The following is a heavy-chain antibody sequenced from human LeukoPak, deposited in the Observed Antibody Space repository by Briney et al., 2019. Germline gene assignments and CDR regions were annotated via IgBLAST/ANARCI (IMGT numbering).Heavy chain of an antibody. D-gene: IGHD5-12*01. CDR3: AHIIVATIPPYSNFDY. CDR1: GFTFIDYY. J-gene: IGHJ4*02. V-gene: IGHV3-11*04. CDR2: ISSSSSTI. Sequence: PGGSLRLSCAASGFTFIDYYMSWIRQAPGKGLEWVSYISSSSSTIYYADSVKGRFTISRDNSKNTLYLQMNSLRAEDTAVYYCAHIIVATIPPYSNFDYWGQGTLVTVSS.